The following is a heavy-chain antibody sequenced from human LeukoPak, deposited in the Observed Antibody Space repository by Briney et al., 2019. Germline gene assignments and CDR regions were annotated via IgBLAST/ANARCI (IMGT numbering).Heavy chain of an antibody. Sequence: GGSLRLSCAASGFTVSNNDVSWVRQAPGKGLEWVSVIDIRGDTYYAETVKGRFTISRDKSKNTVSLQMDSLSAEDTAVYFCARRTGYGYGLDCWGQGTLVTVSS. J-gene: IGHJ4*02. CDR3: ARRTGYGYGLDC. D-gene: IGHD5-18*01. CDR2: IDIRGDT. V-gene: IGHV3-53*01. CDR1: GFTVSNND.